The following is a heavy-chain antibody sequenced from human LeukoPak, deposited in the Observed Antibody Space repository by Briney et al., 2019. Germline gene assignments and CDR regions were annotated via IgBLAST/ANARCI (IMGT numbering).Heavy chain of an antibody. CDR1: GFTFSSYS. D-gene: IGHD3-9*01. CDR3: AKDMYDVSTGLPAHFDY. Sequence: PGGSLRLSCAASGFTFSSYSMNWVRQAPGKGLEWVAVIWYDGSDKYYADSVKGRFTISRDNSKRMLYLQMNSLRAEDTAVYYCAKDMYDVSTGLPAHFDYWGQGTLVTVSS. CDR2: IWYDGSDK. V-gene: IGHV3-33*06. J-gene: IGHJ4*02.